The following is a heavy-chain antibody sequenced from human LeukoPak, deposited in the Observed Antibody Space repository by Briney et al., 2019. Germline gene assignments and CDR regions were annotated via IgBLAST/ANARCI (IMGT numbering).Heavy chain of an antibody. D-gene: IGHD2-2*02. CDR3: ARDPVGYCSSSSCYTGGDFDY. CDR2: ISAYNGNT. Sequence: ASVKVSCKASGYTFRSYGISRVRQAPGQGLEWMGWISAYNGNTNYAQNLQGRVTMTTDTSTSTAYMELRSLRSDDTAVYYCARDPVGYCSSSSCYTGGDFDYWGQGTLVTVSS. V-gene: IGHV1-18*01. J-gene: IGHJ4*02. CDR1: GYTFRSYG.